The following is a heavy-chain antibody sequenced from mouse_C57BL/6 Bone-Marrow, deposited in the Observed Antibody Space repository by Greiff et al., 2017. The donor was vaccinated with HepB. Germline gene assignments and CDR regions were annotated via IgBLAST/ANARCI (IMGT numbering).Heavy chain of an antibody. D-gene: IGHD2-4*01. CDR1: GYTFTSYW. J-gene: IGHJ4*01. Sequence: QVQLQQPGAELVKPGASVKMSCKASGYTFTSYWITWVKQRPGQGLEWIGDIYPGSGSTNYNEKFKSKATLTVDTSSSTAYMQLSSLTSEDSAVYYWARGSVSLYYDYDDAMDYWGQGTSVTVSS. CDR3: ARGSVSLYYDYDDAMDY. CDR2: IYPGSGST. V-gene: IGHV1-55*01.